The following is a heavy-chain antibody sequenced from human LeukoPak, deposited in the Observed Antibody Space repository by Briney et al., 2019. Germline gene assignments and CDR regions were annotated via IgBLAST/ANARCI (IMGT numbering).Heavy chain of an antibody. J-gene: IGHJ4*02. CDR3: ARDFRSYDILTGYFDY. D-gene: IGHD3-9*01. CDR1: GGSIGSNY. CDR2: IYYSGST. V-gene: IGHV4-59*01. Sequence: SETLSLTCTVSGGSIGSNYWTWIRQPPGKGLEWIGYIYYSGSTNYNPSLKSRVTISVDTSKNQFSLKLSSVTAADTAVYYCARDFRSYDILTGYFDYWGQGTLVTVSS.